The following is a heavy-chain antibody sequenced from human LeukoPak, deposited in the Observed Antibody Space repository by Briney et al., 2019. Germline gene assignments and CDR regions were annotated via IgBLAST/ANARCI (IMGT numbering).Heavy chain of an antibody. V-gene: IGHV4-39*01. Sequence: PSETLSLTCTVSGGSISSSSYYWGWIRQPPGKGLEWIGSIYYSGSTYYNPSLKSRVTISVDTSKNQFSLKLSSVTAADTAVYYCASSEYSLWDWFDPWGQGTLVTVSS. CDR1: GGSISSSSYY. D-gene: IGHD5-18*01. CDR3: ASSEYSLWDWFDP. CDR2: IYYSGST. J-gene: IGHJ5*02.